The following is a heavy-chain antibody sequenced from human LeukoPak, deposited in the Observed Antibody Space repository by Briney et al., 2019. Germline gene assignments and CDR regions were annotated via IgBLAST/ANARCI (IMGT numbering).Heavy chain of an antibody. CDR1: GGSISSSSYY. D-gene: IGHD1-1*01. CDR2: IYYSGST. CDR3: ARGLGGTAVRRRPNWFDP. V-gene: IGHV4-39*07. Sequence: PSETLSLTCTVSGGSISSSSYYWGWIRQPPGKGLEWIGSIYYSGSTYYNPSLKSRVTISVDTSKNQFSLKLSSVTAADTAVYYCARGLGGTAVRRRPNWFDPWGQGTLVTVSS. J-gene: IGHJ5*02.